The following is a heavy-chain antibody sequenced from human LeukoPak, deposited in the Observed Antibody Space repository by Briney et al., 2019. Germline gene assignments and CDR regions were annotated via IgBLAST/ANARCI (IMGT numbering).Heavy chain of an antibody. CDR3: ARDHCSGGSCYWFDP. V-gene: IGHV4-61*01. CDR2: IYYSGST. Sequence: SETLSLTSTVSGGSVSSGSYYWSWIRQPPGKGLEWIGFIYYSGSTNYNHSLKSRVTISLHTSKNQFSLKLSSVTAADTAVYYCARDHCSGGSCYWFDPWGQGTLVTVSS. J-gene: IGHJ5*02. D-gene: IGHD2-15*01. CDR1: GGSVSSGSYY.